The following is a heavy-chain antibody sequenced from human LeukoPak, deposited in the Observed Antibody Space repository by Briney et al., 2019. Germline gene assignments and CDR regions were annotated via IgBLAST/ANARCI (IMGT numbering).Heavy chain of an antibody. CDR2: IYYSGST. CDR1: GRPISSSSYY. V-gene: IGHV4-39*07. CDR3: ARQVNYYGSGSYHRFDY. Sequence: PSETVSLTCTVSGRPISSSSYYWGWIRQPPAKGLEWIGSIYYSGSTYYNPSLKSRVTISVDTSKNQFSLKLSSVTAADTAVYHCARQVNYYGSGSYHRFDYWGQGTLVTVSS. D-gene: IGHD3-10*01. J-gene: IGHJ4*02.